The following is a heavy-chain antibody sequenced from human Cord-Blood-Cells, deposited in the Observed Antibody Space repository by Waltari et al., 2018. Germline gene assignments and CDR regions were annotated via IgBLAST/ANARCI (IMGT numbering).Heavy chain of an antibody. CDR2: TKPNSGGT. CDR3: ARGLVVITTQAFDI. CDR1: GYTFTGYY. V-gene: IGHV1-2*02. D-gene: IGHD3-22*01. J-gene: IGHJ3*02. Sequence: QVQLVQSGAEVKKPGASVKVSCKASGYTFTGYYMHWVRQAPGQGLEWMGWTKPNSGGTNYAQKVQGRVTMTRETSISTAYMELGRLRSDDTAVYYCARGLVVITTQAFDIWGQGTMVTVSS.